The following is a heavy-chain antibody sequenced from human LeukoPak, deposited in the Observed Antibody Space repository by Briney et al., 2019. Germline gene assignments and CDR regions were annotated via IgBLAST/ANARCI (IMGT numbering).Heavy chain of an antibody. D-gene: IGHD2-2*01. V-gene: IGHV3-7*03. CDR2: IKQDGSEK. CDR1: RFFSSYW. CDR3: AGCYGYWYFDL. Sequence: GGSLRLSCTASRFFSSYWMSWVRQAPGKGLEWVANIKQDGSEKYYVDSVKGRFTISRDNTKNSLYLQMNSLRAEDTAVYYCAGCYGYWYFDLWGRGTLVTVSS. J-gene: IGHJ2*01.